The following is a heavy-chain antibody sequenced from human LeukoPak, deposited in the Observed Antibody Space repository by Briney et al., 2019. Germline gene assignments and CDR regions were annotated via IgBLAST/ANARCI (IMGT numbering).Heavy chain of an antibody. J-gene: IGHJ5*02. Sequence: SVKVSCKASGGTFSSYAISWVRQAPGQGLEWMGGIIPIFGTANYAQKFQGRVTMTEDTSTDTAYMELSSLRSEDTAVYYCATDLGYCSGGSCSTGFDPWGQGTLVTVSS. CDR2: IIPIFGTA. CDR3: ATDLGYCSGGSCSTGFDP. D-gene: IGHD2-15*01. V-gene: IGHV1-69*06. CDR1: GGTFSSYA.